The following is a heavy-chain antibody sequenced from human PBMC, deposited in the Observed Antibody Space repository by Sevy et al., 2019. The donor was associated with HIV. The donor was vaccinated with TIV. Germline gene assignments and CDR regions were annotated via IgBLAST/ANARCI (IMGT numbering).Heavy chain of an antibody. V-gene: IGHV3-21*01. CDR1: GFTFSVYS. Sequence: GVSLRLSCAASGFTFSVYSMNWVRQAPGKGLEWVSSISSSFYINYADSVKGRFTISRDNAKNSLYLQMNSLRADDTSVYYCVQEIGAKNHVWGQGTTVTVSS. CDR3: VQEIGAKNHV. J-gene: IGHJ6*02. D-gene: IGHD3-22*01. CDR2: ISSSFYI.